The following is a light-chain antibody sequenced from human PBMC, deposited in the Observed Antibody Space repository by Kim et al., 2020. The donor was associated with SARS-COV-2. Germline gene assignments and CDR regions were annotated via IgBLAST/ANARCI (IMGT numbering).Light chain of an antibody. CDR2: GAS. CDR3: QQYGTSRGT. CDR1: RSVSSSY. V-gene: IGKV3-20*01. Sequence: EIVLTQSPGTLSLSPGERATLSYRSSRSVSSSYLAWYQQKSGQAPRLLIYGASSRATGIPDRFSGSGSGTDFTLTIGRLEPEDFAVYYCQQYGTSRGTFGQGTKVDIK. J-gene: IGKJ1*01.